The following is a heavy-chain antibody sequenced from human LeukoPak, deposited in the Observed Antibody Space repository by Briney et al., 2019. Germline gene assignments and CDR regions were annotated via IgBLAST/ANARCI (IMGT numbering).Heavy chain of an antibody. CDR1: EFSVGSNY. CDR2: IYKNAIT. V-gene: IGHV3-66*01. J-gene: IGHJ4*02. Sequence: GGSLRLSCAASEFSVGSNYMTWVRQAPGKGLEWVSVIYKNAITYHADTVKGRFTISRDNAKNMLYLQMNSLRAEDTAVYYCARDLYPGYWGQGTLVTVSS. D-gene: IGHD3-16*01. CDR3: ARDLYPGY.